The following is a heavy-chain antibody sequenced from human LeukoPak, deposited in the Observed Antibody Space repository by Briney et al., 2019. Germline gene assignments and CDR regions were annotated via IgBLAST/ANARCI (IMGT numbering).Heavy chain of an antibody. D-gene: IGHD2-21*01. CDR3: AKDLVVVIAIYAFDI. Sequence: PGGSLRLSCAASGFTFSSYGMHWVRQAPGKGLEWVAFIRYDGSNKYYADSVKGRFTISRDNSKNTLYLQMNSLRAEDTAVYYCAKDLVVVIAIYAFDIWGQGTMVTVSS. J-gene: IGHJ3*02. CDR1: GFTFSSYG. CDR2: IRYDGSNK. V-gene: IGHV3-30*02.